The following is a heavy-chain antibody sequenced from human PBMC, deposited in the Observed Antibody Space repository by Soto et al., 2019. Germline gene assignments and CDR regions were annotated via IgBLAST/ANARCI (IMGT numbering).Heavy chain of an antibody. J-gene: IGHJ5*02. Sequence: EVQLLESGGGLVQPGGSLRLSCAASGFTFSSYAMSWVRQAPGKGLEWVSAISGSGGSTYYADSVKGRFTISRDNSKNTLYLQMNSLRAEDTAVYYCAKDVISGKTRGGPNWFDPWGQGSMVTVSS. CDR2: ISGSGGST. D-gene: IGHD6-19*01. V-gene: IGHV3-23*01. CDR3: AKDVISGKTRGGPNWFDP. CDR1: GFTFSSYA.